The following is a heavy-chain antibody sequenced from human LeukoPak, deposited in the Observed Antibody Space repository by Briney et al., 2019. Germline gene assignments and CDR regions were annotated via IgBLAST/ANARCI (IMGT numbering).Heavy chain of an antibody. D-gene: IGHD6-19*01. CDR1: GGSISSSSYY. Sequence: SETLSLTCTVSGGSISSSSYYWGWIRQPPGKGLEWIGSIYHSGSTFYNPSLKSRVTISVDTSKNQFSLKLSSVTAADTAVYYCARFIAVAGYYFDYWGQGTLVTVSS. CDR2: IYHSGST. CDR3: ARFIAVAGYYFDY. J-gene: IGHJ4*02. V-gene: IGHV4-39*01.